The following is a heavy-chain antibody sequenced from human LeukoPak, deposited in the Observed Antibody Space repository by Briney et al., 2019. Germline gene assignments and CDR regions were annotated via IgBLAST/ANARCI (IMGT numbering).Heavy chain of an antibody. Sequence: PGGSLRLSCAASGFTFSSYWMSWGRQAPGKGLEWVANIKQDGSEKYYVDSVKGRFTISRDNAKNSLYLQMNSLRAEDTAVYYCARERPIVADVDLDYWGQGTLVTVSS. D-gene: IGHD5-12*01. J-gene: IGHJ4*02. CDR2: IKQDGSEK. CDR1: GFTFSSYW. CDR3: ARERPIVADVDLDY. V-gene: IGHV3-7*03.